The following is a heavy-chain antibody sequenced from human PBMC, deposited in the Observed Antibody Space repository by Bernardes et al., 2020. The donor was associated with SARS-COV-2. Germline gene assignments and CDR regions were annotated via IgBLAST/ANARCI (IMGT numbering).Heavy chain of an antibody. Sequence: SVKVSCKASGGTFGNYNINWVRQAPGQRLEWLGRIPPFVTISNYPQRFQGRVTITADRSTTTSYLEVNGLRSEDTAVYFCAWGSAGVNDGFQIWGQGTTVIVSS. CDR3: AWGSAGVNDGFQI. CDR1: GGTFGNYN. V-gene: IGHV1-69*02. CDR2: IPPFVTIS. J-gene: IGHJ3*02. D-gene: IGHD3-16*01.